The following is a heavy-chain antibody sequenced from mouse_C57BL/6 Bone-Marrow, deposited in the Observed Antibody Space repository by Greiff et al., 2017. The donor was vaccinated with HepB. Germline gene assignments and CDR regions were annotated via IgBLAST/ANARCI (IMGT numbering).Heavy chain of an antibody. J-gene: IGHJ1*03. D-gene: IGHD1-1*01. CDR1: GYTFTSYG. Sequence: VKLVESGAELARPGASVKLSCKASGYTFTSYGISWVKQRTGQGLEWIGEIYPRSGNTYYNEKFKGKATLTADKSSSTAYMELRSLTSEDSAVYFCAATVVPSYFDVWGTGTTVTVSS. CDR3: AATVVPSYFDV. V-gene: IGHV1-81*01. CDR2: IYPRSGNT.